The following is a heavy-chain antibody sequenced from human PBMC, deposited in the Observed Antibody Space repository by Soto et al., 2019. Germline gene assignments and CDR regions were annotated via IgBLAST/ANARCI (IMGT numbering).Heavy chain of an antibody. V-gene: IGHV3-30*18. D-gene: IGHD2-2*01. Sequence: QVQLVESGGGVVQPGRSLKLSCAASGFSFNSYGMHWVRQAPGKGLEWVAVISFDGDNYYYEDSVKGRFTISRDNSKNRLHLQMISLRAEDTAVYYCAKATCSSTACYIDYWGQGTLVTVSS. CDR3: AKATCSSTACYIDY. CDR1: GFSFNSYG. CDR2: ISFDGDNY. J-gene: IGHJ4*02.